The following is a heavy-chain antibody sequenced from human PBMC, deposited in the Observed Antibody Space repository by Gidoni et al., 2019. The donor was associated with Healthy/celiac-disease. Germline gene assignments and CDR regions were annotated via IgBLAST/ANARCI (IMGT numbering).Heavy chain of an antibody. CDR3: ARVPARVYSSSSPFYFDY. D-gene: IGHD6-6*01. J-gene: IGHJ4*02. Sequence: QVQLQEAGPGLVKPSETLSLTCTASGGSISSYYWSWIRQPPGKGLEWIGFIYYNESANSNPSLKSQVPISVDTSKTQFSLKLSSVTAAATAVYYCARVPARVYSSSSPFYFDYWGQGTLVTVSS. CDR2: IYYNESA. V-gene: IGHV4-59*01. CDR1: GGSISSYY.